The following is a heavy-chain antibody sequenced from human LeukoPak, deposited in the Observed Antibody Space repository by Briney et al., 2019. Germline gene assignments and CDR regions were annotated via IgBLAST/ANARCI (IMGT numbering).Heavy chain of an antibody. D-gene: IGHD3-3*01. CDR3: ARAGYDFWSGYRGPDYFDL. J-gene: IGHJ4*02. CDR2: IYTSGST. V-gene: IGHV4-4*07. CDR1: GGSISSYY. Sequence: SETLSLTCTVSGGSISSYYWSWIRQPAGKGLEWIGRIYTSGSTNYNPSLKSRVTMSVDTSKNQFSLKLSSVTAADTAVYYCARAGYDFWSGYRGPDYFDLWGQGTLVTVSS.